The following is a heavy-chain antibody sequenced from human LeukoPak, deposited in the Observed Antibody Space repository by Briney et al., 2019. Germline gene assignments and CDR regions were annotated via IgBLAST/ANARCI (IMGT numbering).Heavy chain of an antibody. Sequence: GASVKVSCKASGYTFTGYYMHWVRQAPGQGLEWMGWINPNSGGTNYAQKFQGWVTMTRDTSISTAYMELCRLRSDDTAVYYCAREALGGVISVGAFDIWGQGTMVTVSS. J-gene: IGHJ3*02. CDR1: GYTFTGYY. V-gene: IGHV1-2*04. CDR2: INPNSGGT. D-gene: IGHD3-16*01. CDR3: AREALGGVISVGAFDI.